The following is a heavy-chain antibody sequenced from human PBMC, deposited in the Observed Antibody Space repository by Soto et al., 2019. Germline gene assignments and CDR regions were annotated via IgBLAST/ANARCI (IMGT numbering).Heavy chain of an antibody. CDR2: ISSSSRTI. V-gene: IGHV3-48*01. Sequence: EVQLAESGGGLVQPGGSLRLSCAASGFTFSSYSINWVRQAPGKGLEWVAYISSSSRTIYYADSVKGRFTISRDNAKNSLSLQMNSLRAEDTAVYYCARDYYGDYALDYWGQGTLVSVSS. J-gene: IGHJ4*02. CDR1: GFTFSSYS. D-gene: IGHD4-17*01. CDR3: ARDYYGDYALDY.